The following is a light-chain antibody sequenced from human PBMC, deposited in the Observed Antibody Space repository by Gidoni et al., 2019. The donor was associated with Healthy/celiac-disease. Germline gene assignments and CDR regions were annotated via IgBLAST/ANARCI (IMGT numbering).Light chain of an antibody. V-gene: IGLV2-8*02. CDR3: SSYAGSNNLGV. Sequence: QSALTQPPSASRSPGQSVTISCTGTSSDVGGYNYVSWYQQHPGKAPKLMIYEVSKRPSGVPDRFSGSKSGNTASLTVSGLQAGDEADYYCSSYAGSNNLGVFGTGTKVTVL. CDR1: SSDVGGYNY. J-gene: IGLJ1*01. CDR2: EVS.